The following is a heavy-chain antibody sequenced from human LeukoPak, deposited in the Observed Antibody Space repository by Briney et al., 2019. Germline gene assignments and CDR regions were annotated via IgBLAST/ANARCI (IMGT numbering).Heavy chain of an antibody. Sequence: GGSLRLSCAASGFTFSSYWMHWVRQAPGKGLVWVSRINSDGSSTSYADSVKGRFTISRDNAKNTLYLQMNSLRAEDTAVYYCARGPGGFGDYRYYYYMDVWGKGTTVTVSS. D-gene: IGHD3-10*01. J-gene: IGHJ6*03. CDR1: GFTFSSYW. V-gene: IGHV3-74*01. CDR2: INSDGSST. CDR3: ARGPGGFGDYRYYYYMDV.